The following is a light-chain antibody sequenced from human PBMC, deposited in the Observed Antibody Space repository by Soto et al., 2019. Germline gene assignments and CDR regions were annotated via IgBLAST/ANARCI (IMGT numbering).Light chain of an antibody. CDR1: SSDVGGYNY. CDR2: EVS. Sequence: SVLTQPPSASRSPGQPVTISCTGTSSDVGGYNYVSWYQQHPGKAPKLMIYEVSKRPSGVPDRFSGSKSGNTASLTVSGLQAEDEADYYCSSYAGSNNFVFGTGTKVTVL. V-gene: IGLV2-8*02. CDR3: SSYAGSNNFV. J-gene: IGLJ1*01.